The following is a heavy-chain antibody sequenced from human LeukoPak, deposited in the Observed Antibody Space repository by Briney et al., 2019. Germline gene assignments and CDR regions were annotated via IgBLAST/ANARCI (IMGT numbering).Heavy chain of an antibody. Sequence: SETLSLTCAVYGGSFSGYYWSWIRQPPGKGLEWIGEINHSGSTNYNPSLKSRVTISVGTSKNQFSLKLSSVTAADTAVYYCARGQYSSGWYDYWGQGTLVTVSS. CDR3: ARGQYSSGWYDY. D-gene: IGHD6-19*01. V-gene: IGHV4-34*01. J-gene: IGHJ4*02. CDR2: INHSGST. CDR1: GGSFSGYY.